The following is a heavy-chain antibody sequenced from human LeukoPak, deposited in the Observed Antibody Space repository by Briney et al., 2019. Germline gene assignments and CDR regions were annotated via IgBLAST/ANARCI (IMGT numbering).Heavy chain of an antibody. Sequence: SQTLSLTCNVSGGSISSGGHYWNWIRQHPGKGLEWIGYIFHSGSTYYNPSLESRVKISVDKSKNHFSLKLSSVTAADTAVYYCAGLRYFDWFFDYWGQGTLVTVSS. CDR3: AGLRYFDWFFDY. V-gene: IGHV4-31*03. D-gene: IGHD3-9*01. J-gene: IGHJ4*02. CDR1: GGSISSGGHY. CDR2: IFHSGST.